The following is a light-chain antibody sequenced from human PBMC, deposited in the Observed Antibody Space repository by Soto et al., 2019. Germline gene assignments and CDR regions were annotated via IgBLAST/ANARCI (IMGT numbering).Light chain of an antibody. CDR1: QSVNSD. CDR2: DAS. Sequence: EIVMTQSRATLSVSPGEIATLSYRASQSVNSDLAWYQQQPGQAPRVLIYDASNRATGTPARLSGSGSETDFTLTISSLEPEDSAVYYCQQRRNWPTFGQGTKVDIK. J-gene: IGKJ1*01. V-gene: IGKV3-11*01. CDR3: QQRRNWPT.